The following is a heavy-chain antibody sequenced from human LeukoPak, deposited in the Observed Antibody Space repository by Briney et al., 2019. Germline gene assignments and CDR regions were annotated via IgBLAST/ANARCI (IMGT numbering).Heavy chain of an antibody. V-gene: IGHV1-18*01. J-gene: IGHJ4*02. CDR2: ISAYNGNT. Sequence: ASVKVSCKASGYTFTNYGISWVRQAPGQGLEWMGWISAYNGNTNYAQKLQGRVTMTTDTSTSTAYMELRSLRSDDTAVYYCARVSGMIVAVIDHRHDYWGQGTLVTVSS. D-gene: IGHD3-22*01. CDR1: GYTFTNYG. CDR3: ARVSGMIVAVIDHRHDY.